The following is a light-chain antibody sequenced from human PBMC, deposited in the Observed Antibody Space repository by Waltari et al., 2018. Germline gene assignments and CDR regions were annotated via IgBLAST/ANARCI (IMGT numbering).Light chain of an antibody. CDR1: QGISSRY. CDR2: DAS. CDR3: QQYHISPQT. V-gene: IGKV3-20*01. J-gene: IGKJ1*01. Sequence: EIVLTQSPGTLSLSPGERAPLSCRASQGISSRYVAWYQQKPGQAPRLLIYDASSRATGIPGRFSGSGSGTDFTLTISRLEPEDFAVYYCQQYHISPQTFGQGTKVEIK.